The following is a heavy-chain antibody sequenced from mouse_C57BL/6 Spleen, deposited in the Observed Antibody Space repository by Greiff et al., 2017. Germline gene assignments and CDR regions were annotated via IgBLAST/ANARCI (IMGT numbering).Heavy chain of an antibody. CDR2: INPSSGYT. V-gene: IGHV1-7*01. Sequence: VQLQQSGAELAKPGASVKLSCKASGYTFTSYWMHWLKQRPGQGLAWIGYINPSSGYTKYNQKFKDKATLTADKSSSTAYMQLSSLTYEDSAVYYCARGSSSYYAMDYWGQGTSVTVSS. J-gene: IGHJ4*01. CDR1: GYTFTSYW. D-gene: IGHD1-1*01. CDR3: ARGSSSYYAMDY.